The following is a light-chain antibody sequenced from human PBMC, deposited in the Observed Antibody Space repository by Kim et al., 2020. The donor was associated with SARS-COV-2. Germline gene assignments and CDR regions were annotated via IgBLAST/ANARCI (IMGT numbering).Light chain of an antibody. CDR3: SSYTSSSTYV. Sequence: QSALTQPVSVSGSPGQSITISCTGTSSDVGGHNYVSWYQQHPGKAPKLMIYDVSKRTSGVSNRFSGSKSGNTASLTISGLQAEDEADYYCSSYTSSSTYVFGTGTKVTVL. CDR1: SSDVGGHNY. J-gene: IGLJ1*01. CDR2: DVS. V-gene: IGLV2-14*01.